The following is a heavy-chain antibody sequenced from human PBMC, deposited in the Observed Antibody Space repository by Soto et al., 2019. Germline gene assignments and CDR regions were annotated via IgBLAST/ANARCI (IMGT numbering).Heavy chain of an antibody. CDR3: ARGRQGAFDI. Sequence: GGSLRLSCAASGFTFSSYGMHWVRQAPGKGLVWVSVIYYDRSNKNYADSVKGRFTISRDSAKNTLYLQMNSLRAEDTAVYHCARGRQGAFDIWGQGTTVTVSS. J-gene: IGHJ3*02. V-gene: IGHV3-33*08. CDR1: GFTFSSYG. CDR2: IYYDRSNK.